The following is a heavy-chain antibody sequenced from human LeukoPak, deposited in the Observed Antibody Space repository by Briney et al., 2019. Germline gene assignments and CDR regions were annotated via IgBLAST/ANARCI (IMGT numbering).Heavy chain of an antibody. CDR3: AILMNYDILTGYYYYYYYMDV. CDR1: GGTFSSYA. V-gene: IGHV1-69*06. CDR2: IIPIFGTA. Sequence: SVKVSCKASGGTFSSYAISWVRQAPGQGLEWMGGIIPIFGTANYAQKFQGRVTITADKSTSTAYMELSSLRSEDTAVYYCAILMNYDILTGYYYYYYYMDVWGKGTTVTVSS. J-gene: IGHJ6*03. D-gene: IGHD3-9*01.